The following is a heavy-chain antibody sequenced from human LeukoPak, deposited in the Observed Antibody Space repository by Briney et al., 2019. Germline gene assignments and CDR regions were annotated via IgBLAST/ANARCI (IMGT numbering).Heavy chain of an antibody. CDR1: GYTFTGYY. D-gene: IGHD3-10*01. V-gene: IGHV1-2*02. Sequence: ASVKDSCKASGYTFTGYYIHWVRQAPGQELEWMAWINPNSGATNYAQKFQGRATMTRETSNNTAYMELSRLRSDDTAVYYCAKGGAISILLDAFDVWGQGTVVSAS. CDR2: INPNSGAT. CDR3: AKGGAISILLDAFDV. J-gene: IGHJ3*01.